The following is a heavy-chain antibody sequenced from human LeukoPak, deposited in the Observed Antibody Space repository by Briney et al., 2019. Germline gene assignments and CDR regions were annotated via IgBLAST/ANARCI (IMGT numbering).Heavy chain of an antibody. CDR1: GFTVSSNY. Sequence: PPGGSLRLSCAASGFTVSSNYMSWVRQAPGKGLEWVSVIYSGGSTYYADSVKGRFTISRDNSKNTLYLQMNSLRAEDTAVYYCATNSDWRFVYWGQGTLVTVSS. CDR2: IYSGGST. J-gene: IGHJ4*02. D-gene: IGHD2-21*02. V-gene: IGHV3-53*01. CDR3: ATNSDWRFVY.